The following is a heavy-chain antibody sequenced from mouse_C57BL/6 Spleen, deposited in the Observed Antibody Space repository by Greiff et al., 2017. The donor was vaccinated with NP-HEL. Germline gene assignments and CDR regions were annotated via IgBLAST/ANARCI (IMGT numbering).Heavy chain of an antibody. CDR3: ARLGTAQATPYFDY. CDR2: IHPNSGST. V-gene: IGHV1-64*01. Sequence: QVQLQQPGAELVKPGASVKLSCKASGYTFTSYWMHWVKQRPGQGLEWIGMIHPNSGSTNYNEKFKSKATLTVDKSSSTAYMQLSSLTSEDSAVYYCARLGTAQATPYFDYWGQGTTLTVSS. D-gene: IGHD3-2*02. J-gene: IGHJ2*01. CDR1: GYTFTSYW.